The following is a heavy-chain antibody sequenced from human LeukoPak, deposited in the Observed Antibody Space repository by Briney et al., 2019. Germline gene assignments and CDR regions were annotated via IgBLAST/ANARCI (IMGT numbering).Heavy chain of an antibody. CDR1: GYTFTSYG. V-gene: IGHV1-18*01. Sequence: ASVKVSCKASGYTFTSYGISWVRQAPGQGLEWMGWISAYNGNTNYAQKLQGRVTMTTDTSTSTAYMELSSLRSEDTAVYYCARVRDSSGYYEDDYYYMDVWGKGTTVTISS. CDR3: ARVRDSSGYYEDDYYYMDV. D-gene: IGHD3-22*01. J-gene: IGHJ6*03. CDR2: ISAYNGNT.